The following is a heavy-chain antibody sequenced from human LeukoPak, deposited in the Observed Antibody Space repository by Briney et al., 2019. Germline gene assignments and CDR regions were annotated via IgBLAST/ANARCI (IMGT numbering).Heavy chain of an antibody. CDR3: ARDPTLTVTTSSGWFDP. CDR2: IYTSGST. J-gene: IGHJ5*02. CDR1: GDSISSYY. Sequence: PSETLSLTCSMSGDSISSYYWSWIRQPAGKGLEWIGRIYTSGSTNYNPSLKSRVTMSVDTSKNQFSLKLSSVTAADTAVYYCARDPTLTVTTSSGWFDPWGQGTLVTVSS. D-gene: IGHD4-17*01. V-gene: IGHV4-4*07.